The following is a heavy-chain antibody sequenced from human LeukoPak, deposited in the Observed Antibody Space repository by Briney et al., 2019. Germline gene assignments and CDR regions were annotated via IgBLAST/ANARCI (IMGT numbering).Heavy chain of an antibody. CDR1: GLHFSGTA. D-gene: IGHD6-19*01. CDR3: AKDGAQYSSGPECDP. J-gene: IGHJ5*02. CDR2: ISHDGMNA. V-gene: IGHV3-23*01. Sequence: GGSLRLSCAASGLHFSGTAMSWVRQAPRKGLECASAISHDGMNAYYADSVKGRFTISRDNSKKTVSLEMSSLTAADTGVYYCAKDGAQYSSGPECDPRGKEALVTVSP.